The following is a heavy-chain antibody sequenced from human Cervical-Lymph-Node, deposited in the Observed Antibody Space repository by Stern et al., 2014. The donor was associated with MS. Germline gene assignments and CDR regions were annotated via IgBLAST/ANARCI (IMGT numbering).Heavy chain of an antibody. J-gene: IGHJ3*01. CDR1: GYRFTDFA. CDR3: ARDTRIILMGGVIDAFDV. V-gene: IGHV7-4-1*01. Sequence: QVQLVQSGSELRKPGASVKVSCKASGYRFTDFAINWVRQAPGQGLEWMGWINTHTGNATYDQDFAGRFVFSSETSVSTAYLQIDNLQSEDTAHYYCARDTRIILMGGVIDAFDVWGQGTVVTVSS. CDR2: INTHTGNA. D-gene: IGHD3-9*01.